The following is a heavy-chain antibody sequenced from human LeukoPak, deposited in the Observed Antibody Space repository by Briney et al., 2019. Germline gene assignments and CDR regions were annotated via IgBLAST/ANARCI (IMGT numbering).Heavy chain of an antibody. D-gene: IGHD2/OR15-2a*01. CDR1: GFTVGSNT. J-gene: IGHJ6*02. Sequence: GGSLRLSCAASGFTVGSNTMSWVRQAPGKGLEWVSIIYSGGSTSYADSVKGRFTISRDNSKNSLYLQMNSLRAEDTAVYYCATPPGLLFSYYYGMDVWGQGTTVTVSS. CDR3: ATPPGLLFSYYYGMDV. V-gene: IGHV3-66*04. CDR2: IYSGGST.